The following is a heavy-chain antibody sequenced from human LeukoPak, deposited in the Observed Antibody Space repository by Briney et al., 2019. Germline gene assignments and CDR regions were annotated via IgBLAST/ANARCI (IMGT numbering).Heavy chain of an antibody. J-gene: IGHJ6*04. V-gene: IGHV3-48*03. CDR2: ITGDGNHI. Sequence: GGSLRLSCVASGFAFNKYEINWLRQAPGKGLEWVAYITGDGNHINYADSVRGRFTISRDNAKNSVYLQMNSLRAEDTAVYYCAELGITMIGGVWGKGTTVTISS. CDR1: GFAFNKYE. D-gene: IGHD3-10*02. CDR3: AELGITMIGGV.